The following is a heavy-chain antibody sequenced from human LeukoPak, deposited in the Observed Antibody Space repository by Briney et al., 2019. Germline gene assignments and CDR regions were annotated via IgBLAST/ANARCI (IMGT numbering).Heavy chain of an antibody. Sequence: PSQTLSLTCTVSGGSVSSGDYYWSWIRQPPGKGLEWIGEINHSGSTNYNPSLKSRVTISVDTSKNQFSLKLSSVTAADTAVYYCASLPLPWGSGRGTFKHYYYYGMDVWGQGTTVTVSS. V-gene: IGHV4-30-4*08. D-gene: IGHD3-10*01. CDR1: GGSVSSGDYY. CDR2: INHSGST. J-gene: IGHJ6*02. CDR3: ASLPLPWGSGRGTFKHYYYYGMDV.